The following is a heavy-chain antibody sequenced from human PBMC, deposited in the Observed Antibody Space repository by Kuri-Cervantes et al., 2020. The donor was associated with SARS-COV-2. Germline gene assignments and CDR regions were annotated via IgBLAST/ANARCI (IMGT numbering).Heavy chain of an antibody. CDR3: ARERRSLLWFGEFFDF. V-gene: IGHV3-49*04. J-gene: IGHJ4*02. Sequence: GGSLRLSCTASGFTFGDYAMSWVRQAPGKGLEWVGFIRSKAYGGTTEYAASVKGRFTISRDDSKNSLYLQMNSLKTEDTAVYYCARERRSLLWFGEFFDFWGQGTLVTVSS. CDR1: GFTFGDYA. CDR2: IRSKAYGGTT. D-gene: IGHD3-10*01.